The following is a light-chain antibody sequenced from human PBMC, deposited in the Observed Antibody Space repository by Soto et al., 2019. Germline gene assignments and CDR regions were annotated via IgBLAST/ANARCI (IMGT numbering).Light chain of an antibody. CDR3: AAWEATLDGVV. Sequence: QSVLTQPPSASGTPGQTVTISCSGSSSNIGANTVNWFQHLPGTAPKLLIYSNNQRPSGVPDRVSGSKSGTSVTLAISGLQSEDEADYYCAAWEATLDGVVFGGGTQLTVL. J-gene: IGLJ3*02. V-gene: IGLV1-44*01. CDR1: SSNIGANT. CDR2: SNN.